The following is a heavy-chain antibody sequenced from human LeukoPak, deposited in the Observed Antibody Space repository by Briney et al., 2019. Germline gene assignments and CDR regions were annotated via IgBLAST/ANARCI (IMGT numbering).Heavy chain of an antibody. D-gene: IGHD2-2*01. J-gene: IGHJ5*02. V-gene: IGHV4-39*01. CDR1: GGSISSSSYY. CDR2: IYYSGST. Sequence: PSETLSLTCTVSGGSISSSSYYWGWIRQLPGKGLEWIGSIYYSGSTYYNPSLKSRVTISVDTSKNQFSLKLSSVTAADTAVYYCASVCSSTSCYLNWFDPWGQGTLVTVSS. CDR3: ASVCSSTSCYLNWFDP.